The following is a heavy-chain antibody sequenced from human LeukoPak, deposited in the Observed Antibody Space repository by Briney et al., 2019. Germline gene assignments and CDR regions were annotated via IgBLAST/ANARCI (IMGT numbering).Heavy chain of an antibody. Sequence: PGGSLRLSCAASGYSFSTDWMHWVRQAPGKGLVWVARIKGDVSNTDYAASVKGRFTISRDDANNILYLQMNSLRVEDTAVYYCTAIRPDYWGQGTVVTVSS. CDR2: IKGDVSNT. CDR3: TAIRPDY. CDR1: GYSFSTDW. D-gene: IGHD2-21*02. J-gene: IGHJ4*02. V-gene: IGHV3-74*01.